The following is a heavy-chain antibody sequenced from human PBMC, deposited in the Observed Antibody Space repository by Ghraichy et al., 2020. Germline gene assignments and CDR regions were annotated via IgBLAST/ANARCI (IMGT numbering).Heavy chain of an antibody. CDR3: ARHMVRGYYFDT. CDR2: IYYSGST. D-gene: IGHD3-10*01. J-gene: IGHJ4*02. CDR1: GDSFNSYNYY. Sequence: SENLSLTCTVSGDSFNSYNYYWGWVRQPPGKGLEWIGSIYYSGSTYYDPSLKSRVTISVDTSKNQFSLKLHSVTAADTAVYFCARHMVRGYYFDTWGQGALVSVSS. V-gene: IGHV4-39*01.